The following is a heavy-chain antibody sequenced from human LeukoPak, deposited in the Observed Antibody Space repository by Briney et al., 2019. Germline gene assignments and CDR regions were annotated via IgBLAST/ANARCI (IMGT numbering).Heavy chain of an antibody. CDR3: ARGGHCTKGVCYIFDY. J-gene: IGHJ4*02. CDR1: GYTFTGYY. V-gene: IGHV1-18*04. Sequence: ASVKVSFKASGYTFTGYYMHWVRQAPGQGLEWMGWVSPYDGRTNYAQKLQGRVTMTTDTSTSTAYMELRSLRSDDTAVYYCARGGHCTKGVCYIFDYWGQGTLVTVSS. D-gene: IGHD2-8*01. CDR2: VSPYDGRT.